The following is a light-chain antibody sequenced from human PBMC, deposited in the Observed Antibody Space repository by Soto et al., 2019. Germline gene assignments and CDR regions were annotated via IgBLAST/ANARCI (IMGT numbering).Light chain of an antibody. V-gene: IGLV2-14*03. CDR2: DVS. J-gene: IGLJ1*01. CDR3: SSYTSTNTFYV. Sequence: QSALTQPASVSGSPGQSITISCTGTSNDVGAYNFVSWYQQHPGKAPKLMVYDVSNRPSGVSIRFAGSKSGNTASLTISGLQAEDEAEYFCSSYTSTNTFYVFGTGTKVTVL. CDR1: SNDVGAYNF.